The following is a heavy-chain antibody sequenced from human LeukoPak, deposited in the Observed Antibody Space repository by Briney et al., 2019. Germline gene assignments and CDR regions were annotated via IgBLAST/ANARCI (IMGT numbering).Heavy chain of an antibody. J-gene: IGHJ5*02. CDR1: GGSFSGYY. CDR3: ARGRVVTMVRGVTRFDP. CDR2: INHSGST. D-gene: IGHD3-10*01. V-gene: IGHV4-34*01. Sequence: PSETLSLTCAVYGGSFSGYYWSWIRQPPGKGLEWIGEINHSGSTNYNPSLKSRVTISVDTSKNQFSLKLSSVTAADTAVYYCARGRVVTMVRGVTRFDPWGQGTLVTVSS.